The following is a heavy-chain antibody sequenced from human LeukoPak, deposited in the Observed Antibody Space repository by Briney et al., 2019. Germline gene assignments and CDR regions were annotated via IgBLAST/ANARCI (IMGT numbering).Heavy chain of an antibody. CDR3: ASDSSGYYYGYFDY. CDR1: GGTFSSYA. D-gene: IGHD3-22*01. J-gene: IGHJ4*02. V-gene: IGHV1-69*13. CDR2: IIPIFGTA. Sequence: ASVKVSCKASGGTFSSYAISWVRQAPGQGLEWMGGIIPIFGTANYAQKFQGRVTITADESTSTAYMELSSLRSEDTAVYYCASDSSGYYYGYFDYWGQGTLVTVSS.